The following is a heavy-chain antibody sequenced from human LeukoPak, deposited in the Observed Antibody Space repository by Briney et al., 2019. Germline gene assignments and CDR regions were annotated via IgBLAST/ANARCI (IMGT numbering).Heavy chain of an antibody. Sequence: GRSLRLSCAASGFTFDDYAMHWVRQAPGKGLEWVSGISWNSGSIGYADSVKGRFTISRDNAKNSLYLQMNSLRAEDTALYYCAKSGAYYYDSSGGDAFDIWGQGTMVTVSS. CDR2: ISWNSGSI. D-gene: IGHD3-22*01. CDR1: GFTFDDYA. V-gene: IGHV3-9*01. CDR3: AKSGAYYYDSSGGDAFDI. J-gene: IGHJ3*02.